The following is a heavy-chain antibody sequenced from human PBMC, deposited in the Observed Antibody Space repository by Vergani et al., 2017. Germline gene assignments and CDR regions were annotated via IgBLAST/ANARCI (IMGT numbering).Heavy chain of an antibody. CDR2: ISSSGLYI. Sequence: EVQLVESGGGLVKPGGSLRLSCVASGFTFSSYDMNWVRQAPGKGLQWVSSISSSGLYIYYADSLKGRFTISRDNAKNSLYLQMNSLRAEDTAVYYCARLPYSNSWQFDAFNIWGQGTMVTVSS. V-gene: IGHV3-21*01. CDR1: GFTFSSYD. CDR3: ARLPYSNSWQFDAFNI. D-gene: IGHD6-13*01. J-gene: IGHJ3*02.